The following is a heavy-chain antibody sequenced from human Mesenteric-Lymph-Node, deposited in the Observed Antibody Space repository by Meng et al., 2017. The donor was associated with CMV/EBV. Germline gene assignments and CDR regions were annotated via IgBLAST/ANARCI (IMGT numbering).Heavy chain of an antibody. D-gene: IGHD6-13*01. CDR2: ISYDGSNK. V-gene: IGHV3-30-3*01. CDR3: ARRYSSSYALLDY. CDR1: GFTFSSYA. Sequence: ASGFTFSSYAMHWVRQAPGKGLEWVAVISYDGSNKYYADSVKGRFTISRDNSKNTLYLQMNSLRAEDTAVYYCARRYSSSYALLDYWGQGTLVTVSS. J-gene: IGHJ4*02.